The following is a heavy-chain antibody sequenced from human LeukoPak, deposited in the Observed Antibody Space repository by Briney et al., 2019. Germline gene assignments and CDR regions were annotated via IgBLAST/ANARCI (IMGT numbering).Heavy chain of an antibody. CDR1: GFTFSSYE. CDR2: ISSSGSTI. V-gene: IGHV3-48*03. J-gene: IGHJ4*02. Sequence: GGSLRLSCAASGFTFSSYERNWVRQAPGKGLEWVSYISSSGSTIYYADSVKGRFTISRDNAKNSLYLQMNSLRAEDTAVYYCAREPDYDILTGYSYWGQGTLVTVSS. CDR3: AREPDYDILTGYSY. D-gene: IGHD3-9*01.